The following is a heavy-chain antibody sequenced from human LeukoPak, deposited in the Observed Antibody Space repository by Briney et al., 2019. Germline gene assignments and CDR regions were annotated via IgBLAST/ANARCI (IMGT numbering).Heavy chain of an antibody. D-gene: IGHD3-3*01. CDR2: ISGSGGST. CDR1: GFTFSSYA. CDR3: ATGSTIFGVVIMYYYYMDV. J-gene: IGHJ6*03. V-gene: IGHV3-23*01. Sequence: GGSLRLSCAASGFTFSSYAMSWVRQAPGKGLEWVSAISGSGGSTYYADSVKGRFTISRDNSKNTLYLQMNSLRAEDTAVYYCATGSTIFGVVIMYYYYMDVWGKGTTVTVSS.